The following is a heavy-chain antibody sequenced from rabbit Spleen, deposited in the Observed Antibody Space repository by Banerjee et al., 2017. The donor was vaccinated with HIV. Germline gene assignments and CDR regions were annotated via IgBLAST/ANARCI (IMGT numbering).Heavy chain of an antibody. Sequence: QEQLVESGGGLVKPEGSLTLACKASGLTFSDYGRSWVRRAPGKGLEWIGYIDPLFGNTYYASWVNGRFTISSHNAQNTLYLQLNSLTAADTATYFCVRDRANIGGDYGPYYFDLWGPGTLVTV. V-gene: IGHV1S47*01. D-gene: IGHD2-1*01. J-gene: IGHJ4*01. CDR1: GLTFSDYG. CDR2: IDPLFGNT. CDR3: VRDRANIGGDYGPYYFDL.